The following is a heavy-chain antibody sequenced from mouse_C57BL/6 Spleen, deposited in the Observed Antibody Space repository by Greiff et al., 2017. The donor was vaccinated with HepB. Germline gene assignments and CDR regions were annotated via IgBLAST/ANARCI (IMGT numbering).Heavy chain of an antibody. Sequence: VQLQQSGPELVKPGASVKIPCKASGYTFTDYNMDWVKQSHGKSLEWIGDINPNNGGTIYNQKFKGKATLTVDKSSSTAYMELRSLTSEDTAVYYCAWPDYEGYFDVWGTGTTVTVSS. CDR3: AWPDYEGYFDV. D-gene: IGHD2-4*01. V-gene: IGHV1-18*01. J-gene: IGHJ1*03. CDR2: INPNNGGT. CDR1: GYTFTDYN.